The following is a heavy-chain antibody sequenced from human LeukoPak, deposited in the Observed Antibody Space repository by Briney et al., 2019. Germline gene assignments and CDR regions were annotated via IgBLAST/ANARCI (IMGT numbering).Heavy chain of an antibody. V-gene: IGHV1-2*02. CDR2: INSNGGAT. CDR1: GYTFTGYY. Sequence: ASVKVSCKASGYTFTGYYIHWVRQAPGQGLEWMGWINSNGGATNYAQKFQGRVTMTRDTSISTAYMELSGLRSDDTAVYYCARRYSSSESLGFDYWGQGTLVTVSS. D-gene: IGHD6-6*01. J-gene: IGHJ4*02. CDR3: ARRYSSSESLGFDY.